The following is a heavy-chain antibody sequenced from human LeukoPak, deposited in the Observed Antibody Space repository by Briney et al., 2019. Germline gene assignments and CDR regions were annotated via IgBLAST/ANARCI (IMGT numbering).Heavy chain of an antibody. CDR3: ARDLDWYSSSPDNWFDP. Sequence: GGSLRLSCAASGFTFSSYEMNWVRQAPGKGLEWVSYISSSGSYIYYADSVKGRFTISRDNAKNSLYLQMNSLRAEDTAVYYCARDLDWYSSSPDNWFDPWGQGTLVTVSS. CDR2: ISSSGSYI. V-gene: IGHV3-21*05. CDR1: GFTFSSYE. D-gene: IGHD6-6*01. J-gene: IGHJ5*02.